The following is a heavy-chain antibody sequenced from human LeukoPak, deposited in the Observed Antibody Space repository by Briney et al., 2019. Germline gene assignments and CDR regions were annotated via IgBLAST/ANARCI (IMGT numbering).Heavy chain of an antibody. CDR3: ARGLGGATPRLFDY. CDR1: GFIFSSYS. Sequence: GGSLRLSCAASGFIFSSYSMNWVRQAPGKGLEWISYISSSSSPIYNADSVKGRFTISRDDAKSSLFLQMNSLRDEDTAVYYCARGLGGATPRLFDYWGQGTLVTVSS. D-gene: IGHD1-26*01. CDR2: ISSSSSPI. V-gene: IGHV3-48*02. J-gene: IGHJ4*02.